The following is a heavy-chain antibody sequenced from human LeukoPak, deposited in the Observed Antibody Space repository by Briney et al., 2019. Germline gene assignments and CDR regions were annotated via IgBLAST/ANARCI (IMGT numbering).Heavy chain of an antibody. J-gene: IGHJ4*02. V-gene: IGHV3-7*01. D-gene: IGHD6-19*01. CDR3: ARDVGSGWFDY. CDR1: GFNFNNYW. Sequence: GGSLRLSCAASGFNFNNYWMSWVRQAPGKGLEWVANMNPDGLEKYYVDSVKGRFTISRDNAENSLYLQMHRLRVEDTAVCYCARDVGSGWFDYWGQGTLVSVSS. CDR2: MNPDGLEK.